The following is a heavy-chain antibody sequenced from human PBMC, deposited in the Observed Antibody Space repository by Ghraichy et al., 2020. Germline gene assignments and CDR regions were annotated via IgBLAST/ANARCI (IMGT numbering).Heavy chain of an antibody. J-gene: IGHJ4*02. D-gene: IGHD5-24*01. Sequence: SETLSLTCTVSGGSLSSYYWSWIRQSPGKALEWIAYIYDSGTTNYNPSLQSRVSTSIDMSESQFSLKLSSLTSADTAVYYCAREGKDGYNYFDYWGQGTLVTVSS. CDR2: IYDSGTT. CDR1: GGSLSSYY. V-gene: IGHV4-59*01. CDR3: AREGKDGYNYFDY.